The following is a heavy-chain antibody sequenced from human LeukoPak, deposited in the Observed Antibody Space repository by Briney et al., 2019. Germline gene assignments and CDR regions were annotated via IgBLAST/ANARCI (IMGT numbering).Heavy chain of an antibody. D-gene: IGHD2-15*01. Sequence: PGGSLRLSCAASGFTFSSYSMNWVRQAPGKGLEWVSSISSSSSYIYYADSVKGRFTISRDNAKNSLYLQMNSLRAEDTAVYYCAKDLRDIEVVVAAKSHWGQGTLVTVSS. J-gene: IGHJ4*02. CDR1: GFTFSSYS. CDR2: ISSSSSYI. V-gene: IGHV3-21*01. CDR3: AKDLRDIEVVVAAKSH.